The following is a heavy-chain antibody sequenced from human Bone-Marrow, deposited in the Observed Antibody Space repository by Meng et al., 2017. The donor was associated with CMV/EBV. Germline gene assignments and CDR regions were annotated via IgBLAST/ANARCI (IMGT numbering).Heavy chain of an antibody. V-gene: IGHV4-59*01. CDR3: ARATIYDFWSGYHRGNWFDP. Sequence: SETLSLTCTVSGGSISSYYWSWIRQPPGKGLEWIGYIYYSGSTNYNPSLKSRVTISVDTSKNQFSLKLSSVTAADTAVYYCARATIYDFWSGYHRGNWFDPWGQGTLVTLSS. D-gene: IGHD3-3*01. CDR2: IYYSGST. J-gene: IGHJ5*02. CDR1: GGSISSYY.